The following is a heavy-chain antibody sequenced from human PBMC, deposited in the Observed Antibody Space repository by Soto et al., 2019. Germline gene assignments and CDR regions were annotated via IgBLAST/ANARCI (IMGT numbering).Heavy chain of an antibody. CDR3: TIESTPTVTEHS. CDR1: GFTVSGSY. Sequence: EVQLVESGGGLVQPGGSLRLSCAAFGFTVSGSYMTWVRQAPGKGLEWVSVMYSGGSTYYADSVKGRLTVSRDTSKNTMYLQMNTLRAENTAVFYCTIESTPTVTEHSWGHGNLVPVSS. J-gene: IGHJ5*01. V-gene: IGHV3-66*01. CDR2: MYSGGST. D-gene: IGHD4-17*01.